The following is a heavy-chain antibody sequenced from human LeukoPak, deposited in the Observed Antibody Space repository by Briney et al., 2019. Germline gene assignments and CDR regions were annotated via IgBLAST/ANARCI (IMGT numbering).Heavy chain of an antibody. CDR2: INPNSGGT. V-gene: IGHV1-2*02. Sequence: ASVKVSCKASGYTFTGYYMHWVRQAPGQGLEWMGWINPNSGGTNYAQKFQGRVTMTRDTSISTAYMELSRLRPDDTAVYYCARTIAAAVNWFDPWGQGTLVTVSS. J-gene: IGHJ5*02. CDR1: GYTFTGYY. CDR3: ARTIAAAVNWFDP. D-gene: IGHD6-13*01.